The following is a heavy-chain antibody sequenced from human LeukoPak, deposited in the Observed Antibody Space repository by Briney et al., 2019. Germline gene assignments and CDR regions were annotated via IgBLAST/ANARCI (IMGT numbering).Heavy chain of an antibody. Sequence: SETLSLTCTVSGGSISNSSYYWGWIRQPPGKGLEWIGAIYYSGSTYFDPSLKSRVTMSVDTSKNQFSLKLSSVTATDTAVYFCARQYYDILSGYPYYFDYWGQGTLVTVSS. CDR3: ARQYYDILSGYPYYFDY. CDR2: IYYSGST. D-gene: IGHD3-9*01. CDR1: GGSISNSSYY. V-gene: IGHV4-39*01. J-gene: IGHJ4*02.